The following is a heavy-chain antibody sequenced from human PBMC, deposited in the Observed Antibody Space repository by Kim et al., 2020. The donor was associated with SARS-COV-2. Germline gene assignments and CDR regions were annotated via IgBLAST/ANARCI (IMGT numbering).Heavy chain of an antibody. CDR1: GFTFDDYA. J-gene: IGHJ6*02. V-gene: IGHV3-9*01. D-gene: IGHD3-10*01. CDR2: ISWNSGSI. CDR3: ASGGSGYYGMDV. Sequence: SLRLSCAASGFTFDDYAMHWVRQAPGKGLEWVSGISWNSGSIGYADSVKGRFTISRDNAKNSLYLQMNSLRAEDTALYYCASGGSGYYGMDVWGQGTTVTVSS.